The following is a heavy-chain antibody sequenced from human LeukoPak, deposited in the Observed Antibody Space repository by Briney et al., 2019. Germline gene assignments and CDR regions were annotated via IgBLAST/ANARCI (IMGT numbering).Heavy chain of an antibody. CDR1: GGSISSYY. CDR3: ARAHYYDSSGYYYETTDFDY. Sequence: SETLSLTCTVSGGSISSYYWSWIRQPPGKGLEWIGYIYYSGSTYYNPSLKSRVTISVDTSKNQFSLKLSSVTAADTAVYYCARAHYYDSSGYYYETTDFDYWGQGTLVTVSS. V-gene: IGHV4-59*12. J-gene: IGHJ4*02. D-gene: IGHD3-22*01. CDR2: IYYSGST.